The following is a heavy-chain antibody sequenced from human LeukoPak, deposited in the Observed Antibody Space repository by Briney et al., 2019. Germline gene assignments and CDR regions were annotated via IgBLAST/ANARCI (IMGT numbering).Heavy chain of an antibody. CDR2: ISSSGSTI. V-gene: IGHV3-11*01. J-gene: IGHJ4*02. CDR1: GFTFSDYY. Sequence: GGSLRLSCAASGFTFSDYYMSWIRQAPGKGLEWVSYISSSGSTIYYADSVKGRFTISRDNAKNSLYLQMNSLRAEDTAVYYCAREALLPYSGYDRHFDYWGQGTLVTVSS. D-gene: IGHD5-12*01. CDR3: AREALLPYSGYDRHFDY.